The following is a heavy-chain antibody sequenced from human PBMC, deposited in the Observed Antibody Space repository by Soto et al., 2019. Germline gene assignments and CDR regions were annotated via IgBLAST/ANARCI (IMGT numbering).Heavy chain of an antibody. J-gene: IGHJ4*02. D-gene: IGHD6-19*01. CDR1: GFTFSSNW. CDR2: LNSDGTSA. Sequence: EVQLVESGGGLVQPGGSLRLSCAGSGFTFSSNWMHWVRQDPGKGLVWVSRLNSDGTSASYADSVKGRFTISRDNAKNTLFLQMNSLTAEETALYYCARGPSGWFGFDYWGQGTLVTVSS. CDR3: ARGPSGWFGFDY. V-gene: IGHV3-74*01.